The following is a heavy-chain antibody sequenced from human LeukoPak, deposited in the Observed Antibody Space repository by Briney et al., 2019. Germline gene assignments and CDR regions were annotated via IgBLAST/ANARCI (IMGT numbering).Heavy chain of an antibody. CDR2: ISSGSSAI. J-gene: IGHJ4*02. Sequence: PGGSLRLSCAASGFTFSSYSMNWVRQAPGKGLEWVSYISSGSSAIYYADSVKGRFTISRDNARNSLYLQMNSLRAEDTAVYYCARLTTVTTEPRFPLDWGQGTLVTVSS. V-gene: IGHV3-48*01. CDR1: GFTFSSYS. D-gene: IGHD4-17*01. CDR3: ARLTTVTTEPRFPLD.